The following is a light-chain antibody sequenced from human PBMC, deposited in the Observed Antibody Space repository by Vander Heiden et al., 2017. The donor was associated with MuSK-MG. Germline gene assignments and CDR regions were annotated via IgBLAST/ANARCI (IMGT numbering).Light chain of an antibody. CDR2: GAS. Sequence: EIVLTQSPGTLSLSPGERATLSCRASQSVSSSYLAWYQQKPGQAPRLLIYGASSRATVIPDRFSGSGYGTDFTLTISRREPEDFAVYYCQQYGSSPPWTFGQRTKVEIK. V-gene: IGKV3-20*01. CDR1: QSVSSSY. CDR3: QQYGSSPPWT. J-gene: IGKJ1*01.